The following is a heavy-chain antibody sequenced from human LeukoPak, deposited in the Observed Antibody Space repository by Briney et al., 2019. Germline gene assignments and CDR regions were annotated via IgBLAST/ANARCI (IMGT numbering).Heavy chain of an antibody. D-gene: IGHD3-22*01. J-gene: IGHJ4*02. V-gene: IGHV1-69*04. CDR1: GGTFSSYA. CDR3: ARPISASDYYDSSGYQ. CDR2: IIPILGIA. Sequence: GASVKVSCKASGGTFSSYAISWVRQAPGQGLEWMGRIIPILGIANYAQKFQGRVTITADKSTSTAYMELSSLRSEDTAVYHCARPISASDYYDSSGYQWGQGTLVTVSS.